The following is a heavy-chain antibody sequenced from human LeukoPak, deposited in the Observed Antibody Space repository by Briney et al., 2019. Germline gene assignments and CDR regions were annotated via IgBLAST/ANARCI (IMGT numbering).Heavy chain of an antibody. V-gene: IGHV4-39*01. CDR3: ARHDGTVTLNWFDP. J-gene: IGHJ5*02. CDR1: GYSISTTSHY. Sequence: PSETLSLTCGVSGYSISTTSHYWGWIRQPPGGGLEWIGSIYYSGRTYYNPSLKSRVTISVDTSKNQCSLTLSSVTAADTAVYYCARHDGTVTLNWFDPWGQGTLATVSS. CDR2: IYYSGRT. D-gene: IGHD1-1*01.